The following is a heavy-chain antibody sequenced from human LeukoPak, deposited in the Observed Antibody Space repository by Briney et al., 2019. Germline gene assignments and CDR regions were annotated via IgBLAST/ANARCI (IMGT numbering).Heavy chain of an antibody. J-gene: IGHJ4*02. CDR2: IFSGGTT. V-gene: IGHV3-53*01. Sequence: PGGSLRLSCAASGFTVSSNYMSWVRQAPGKGLEWVSVIFSGGTTYYADSVKGRFTISRDNSKNTLYLQMNSLRAEDTAVYYCARAELRWSLDYWGQGTLVTVP. CDR1: GFTVSSNY. CDR3: ARAELRWSLDY. D-gene: IGHD4-23*01.